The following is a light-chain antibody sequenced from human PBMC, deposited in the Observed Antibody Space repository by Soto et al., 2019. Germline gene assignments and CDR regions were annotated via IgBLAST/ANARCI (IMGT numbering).Light chain of an antibody. CDR2: DAS. V-gene: IGKV3-11*01. CDR3: QQGGT. Sequence: DIVLTQSPATLSLSPGERATLSCRASQSVRSYLGWYQQRPGQAPRLLIYDASNRATGIPAKFSGSGSGTHFTLSISSLEPEEFAVYYCQQGGTFGQGTRLQIK. J-gene: IGKJ5*01. CDR1: QSVRSY.